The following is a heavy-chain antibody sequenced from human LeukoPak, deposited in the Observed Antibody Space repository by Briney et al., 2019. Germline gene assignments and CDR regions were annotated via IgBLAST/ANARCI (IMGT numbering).Heavy chain of an antibody. Sequence: SETLSLTCAVYSGSFSGYYWSWIRQPPGKGLEWIGEINHSGSTNYNPSLKSRVTISVDTSKNQFSLKLSSVTAADTAVYYCARGRYVVVPAAILYFDYWGQGTLVTVSS. CDR1: SGSFSGYY. CDR2: INHSGST. V-gene: IGHV4-34*01. D-gene: IGHD2-2*01. J-gene: IGHJ4*02. CDR3: ARGRYVVVPAAILYFDY.